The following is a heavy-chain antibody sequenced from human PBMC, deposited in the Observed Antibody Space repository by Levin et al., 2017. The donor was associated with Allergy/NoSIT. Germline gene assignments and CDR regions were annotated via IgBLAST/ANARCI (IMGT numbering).Heavy chain of an antibody. CDR2: IWYDGSNK. CDR3: ARDSGSYSDYFDY. J-gene: IGHJ4*02. V-gene: IGHV3-33*01. D-gene: IGHD1-26*01. Sequence: GESLKISCAASGLTFSSYGMHWVRQAPGKGLEWVAVIWYDGSNKYYADSVKGRFTISRDNSKNTLYLQMNSLRAEDTAVYYCARDSGSYSDYFDYWGQGTLVTVSS. CDR1: GLTFSSYG.